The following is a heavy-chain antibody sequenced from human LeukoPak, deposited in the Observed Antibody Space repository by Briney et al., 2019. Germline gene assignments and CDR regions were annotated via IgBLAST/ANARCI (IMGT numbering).Heavy chain of an antibody. CDR3: ARDPRWVMAAAEYYFDY. J-gene: IGHJ4*02. CDR2: ISSSSSYI. V-gene: IGHV3-21*01. CDR1: GFTFSSYS. D-gene: IGHD6-13*01. Sequence: GGSLRLSCAASGFTFSSYSMNWVRQAPGKGLEWVSSISSSSSYIYYADSVKGRFTISRDNAKNSLYLQMNSLRAEDTAVYYCARDPRWVMAAAEYYFDYWGQGTLVTVSS.